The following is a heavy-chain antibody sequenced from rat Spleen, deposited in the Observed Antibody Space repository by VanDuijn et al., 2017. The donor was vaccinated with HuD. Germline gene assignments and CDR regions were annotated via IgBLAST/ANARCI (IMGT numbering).Heavy chain of an antibody. Sequence: EVQLVESGGGLVQPGRSLKLSCAASGFILNNYGMHWIRQAPTKGLEWVAYVSYDGSSTYYRDSVKGRFTISRDNAKSTLSLQMDSLRSEDTATYYCARRHYGYTDYFDYWGQGVMVTVSS. CDR1: GFILNNYG. V-gene: IGHV5-19*01. D-gene: IGHD1-9*01. J-gene: IGHJ2*01. CDR2: VSYDGSST. CDR3: ARRHYGYTDYFDY.